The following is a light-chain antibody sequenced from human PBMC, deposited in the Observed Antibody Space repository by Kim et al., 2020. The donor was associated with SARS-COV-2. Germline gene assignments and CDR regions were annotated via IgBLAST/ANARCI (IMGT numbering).Light chain of an antibody. J-gene: IGLJ2*01. V-gene: IGLV2-14*04. CDR1: SSAVGGYNY. CDR2: DVS. Sequence: PGQSITISCPGTSSAVGGYNYVSWYQQHPGKAPKLMIYDVSKRPSGVSNRFSGSKSGNTASLTISGLQAEDEADYYCSSYTSSSTVFGGGTQLTVL. CDR3: SSYTSSSTV.